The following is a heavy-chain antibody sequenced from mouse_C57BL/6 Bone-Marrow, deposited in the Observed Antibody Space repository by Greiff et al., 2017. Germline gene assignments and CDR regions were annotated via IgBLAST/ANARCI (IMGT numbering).Heavy chain of an antibody. J-gene: IGHJ2*01. Sequence: QVQLQQPGAELVMPGASVKLSCKASGYTFTSYWMHWVKQRPGQGLEWIGEIYPSDSYTNYNQKFKGKSTLTVDKSSSTAYMQLTSLTSDDSAVYYCARAYYSNYVYFDYWGQGTTLTVSS. CDR2: IYPSDSYT. CDR3: ARAYYSNYVYFDY. D-gene: IGHD2-5*01. V-gene: IGHV1-69*01. CDR1: GYTFTSYW.